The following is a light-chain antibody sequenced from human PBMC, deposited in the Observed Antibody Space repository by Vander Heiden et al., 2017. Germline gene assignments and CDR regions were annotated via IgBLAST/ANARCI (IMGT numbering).Light chain of an antibody. Sequence: SYTLTQPPSVSVSPGQTARITCSGDTLGNKYVCWYQQRSGQSPVLVIYQDNKRPSGIPERFSGSNSGNTATLTISGTQAVDEADYYCQAWDSSIAVFGGGTKLTVL. CDR3: QAWDSSIAV. V-gene: IGLV3-1*01. CDR2: QDN. CDR1: TLGNKY. J-gene: IGLJ2*01.